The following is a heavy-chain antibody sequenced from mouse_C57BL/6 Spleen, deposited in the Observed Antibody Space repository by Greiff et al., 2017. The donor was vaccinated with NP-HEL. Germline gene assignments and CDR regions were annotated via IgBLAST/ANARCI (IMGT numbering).Heavy chain of an antibody. V-gene: IGHV5-17*01. CDR1: GFTFSDYG. Sequence: EVMLVESGGGLVKPGGSLKLSCAASGFTFSDYGMHWVRQAPEKGLEWVAYISSGSSTIYYADTVKGRFTISRDNAKNTLFLQMTSLRSEDTAMYYCARKLYFDVWGTGTTVTVSS. CDR3: ARKLYFDV. CDR2: ISSGSSTI. J-gene: IGHJ1*03.